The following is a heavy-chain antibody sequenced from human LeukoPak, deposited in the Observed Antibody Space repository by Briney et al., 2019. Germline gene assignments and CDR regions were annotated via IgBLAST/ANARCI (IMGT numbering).Heavy chain of an antibody. J-gene: IGHJ4*02. V-gene: IGHV3-23*01. CDR3: ARDQAARPSDY. CDR1: GFTFSSYG. Sequence: GGTLRPSCAASGFTFSSYGMSWVRQAPGKGLEWVSAISGSGGSTYYADSVKGRFTISRDNSKNTLYLQMNSLRAEDTAVYYCARDQAARPSDYWGQGTLVTVSS. D-gene: IGHD6-6*01. CDR2: ISGSGGST.